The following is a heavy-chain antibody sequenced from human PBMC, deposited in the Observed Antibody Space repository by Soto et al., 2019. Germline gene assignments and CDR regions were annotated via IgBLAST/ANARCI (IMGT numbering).Heavy chain of an antibody. V-gene: IGHV3-74*01. CDR3: ASEEGYCSRTSCYRRAFDT. CDR1: GFTFSGHW. D-gene: IGHD2-2*01. J-gene: IGHJ3*02. CDR2: INTDGGST. Sequence: EVQLVESGGDLVQPGGSLRLSCAASGFTFSGHWMHWVRQVPGKGLVWVSRINTDGGSTSYADSVKGRFTISRDNAKNTLFLQMTGLRVDDTSVYYCASEEGYCSRTSCYRRAFDTWGQGTMVTVSS.